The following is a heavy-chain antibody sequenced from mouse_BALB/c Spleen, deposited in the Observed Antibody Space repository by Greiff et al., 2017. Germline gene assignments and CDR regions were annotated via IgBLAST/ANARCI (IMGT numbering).Heavy chain of an antibody. D-gene: IGHD2-2*01. V-gene: IGHV2-2*02. CDR3: ARKEGWLRRYAMDY. CDR1: GFSLTSYG. Sequence: VKLMESGPGLVQPSQSLSITCTVSGFSLTSYGVHWVRQSPGKGLEWLGVIWSGGSTDYNAAFISRLSISKDNSKSQVFFKMNSLQANDTAIYYCARKEGWLRRYAMDYWGQGTSVTVSS. CDR2: IWSGGST. J-gene: IGHJ4*01.